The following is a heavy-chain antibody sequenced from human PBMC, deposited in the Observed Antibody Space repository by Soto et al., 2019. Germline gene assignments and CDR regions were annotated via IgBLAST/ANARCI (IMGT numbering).Heavy chain of an antibody. V-gene: IGHV1-69*08. D-gene: IGHD1-1*01. CDR3: ASGKSQMSQDRMGFYYSIDV. CDR2: VIPLLDAS. J-gene: IGHJ6*03. CDR1: GVTFNNYT. Sequence: QVQLAQSGAEVKKPGSSVKISCTASGVTFNNYTFTWVRRAPGQGLEWMGRVIPLLDASNYAEKFQDRVITTADRSTSTVYMELSGLRSDDSAIYYCASGKSQMSQDRMGFYYSIDVWGKGTTVTVSS.